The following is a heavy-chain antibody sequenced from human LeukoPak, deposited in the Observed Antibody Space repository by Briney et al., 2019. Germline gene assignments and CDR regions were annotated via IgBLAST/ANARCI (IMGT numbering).Heavy chain of an antibody. Sequence: GGSLRLSCAASGFPYSCYGMHWVREAPGEGVEGGAVIWYDECKIYYADSVKGRFPISKDNTKSTLYLQMNRARAEDTAVCYCARAGGSSRYGAFATWGQGTMVTVSS. J-gene: IGHJ3*02. V-gene: IGHV3-33*01. CDR3: ARAGGSSRYGAFAT. D-gene: IGHD3-16*02. CDR1: GFPYSCYG. CDR2: IWYDECKI.